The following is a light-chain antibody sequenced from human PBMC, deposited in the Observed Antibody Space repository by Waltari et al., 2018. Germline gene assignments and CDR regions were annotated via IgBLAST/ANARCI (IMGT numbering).Light chain of an antibody. Sequence: QSALTQPASVSGSPGQSITISCTGPSSDGGGYNYVSWYQQHPGKAPKLMIYDVTKRPSGVSNRFSGSKSANTASLTISGLQAEDEADYYCSSYTTSTWVFGGGTKLTVL. V-gene: IGLV2-14*01. CDR3: SSYTTSTWV. CDR1: SSDGGGYNY. CDR2: DVT. J-gene: IGLJ3*02.